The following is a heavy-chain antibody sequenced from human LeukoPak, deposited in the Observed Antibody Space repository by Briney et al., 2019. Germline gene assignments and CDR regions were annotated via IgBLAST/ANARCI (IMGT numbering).Heavy chain of an antibody. CDR3: ARVSGSYYEGDDY. CDR2: INPNSGGT. J-gene: IGHJ4*02. CDR1: GYTFTGYY. D-gene: IGHD1-26*01. Sequence: PSVKVSCKASGYTFTGYYMHWERQAPGQGLEWMGWINPNSGGTNYAQKFQGRVTMTRDTSISTAYMELSRLRSDDTAVYYCARVSGSYYEGDDYWGQGTLVTVSS. V-gene: IGHV1-2*02.